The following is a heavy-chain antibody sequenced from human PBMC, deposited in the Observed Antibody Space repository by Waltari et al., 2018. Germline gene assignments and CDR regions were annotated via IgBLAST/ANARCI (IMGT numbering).Heavy chain of an antibody. CDR2: VDPEDGET. CDR1: GYTFTDYY. CDR3: ATGSSYYYGSKDY. J-gene: IGHJ4*02. D-gene: IGHD3-10*01. Sequence: EVQLVQSGAEVNKPGATVQIYCQVSGYTFTDYYMHWVPQAPGKGLEWMGLVDPEDGETIYAEKFQGRVTITADTSTDTAYMELSSLRSEDTAVYYCATGSSYYYGSKDYWGQGTLVTVSS. V-gene: IGHV1-69-2*01.